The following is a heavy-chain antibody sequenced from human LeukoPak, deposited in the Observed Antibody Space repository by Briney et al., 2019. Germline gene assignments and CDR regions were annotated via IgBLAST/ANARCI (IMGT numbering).Heavy chain of an antibody. CDR3: ATGSGYYYSH. Sequence: GGSLRLSCTASGFRFNTYGMHWVRQVPGKGLEWLAVTYGDGDNRYYADSVKARFTISRDNGRKTIYLQMNNLRDEDTAVYYCATGSGYYYSHWGQGILVTVSS. V-gene: IGHV3-33*01. D-gene: IGHD3-22*01. CDR1: GFRFNTYG. J-gene: IGHJ4*02. CDR2: TYGDGDNR.